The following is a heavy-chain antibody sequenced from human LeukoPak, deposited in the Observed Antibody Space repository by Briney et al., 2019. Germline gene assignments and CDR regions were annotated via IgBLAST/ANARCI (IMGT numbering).Heavy chain of an antibody. J-gene: IGHJ5*02. CDR3: ARDTAMVTYWFDP. V-gene: IGHV1-2*02. CDR2: INPNSGGT. D-gene: IGHD5-18*01. Sequence: ASVKVSCKASGYTFTGYYMHWVRQAPGQGLEWMGWINPNSGGTNYAQKFQGRVTMTRDTSISPAYMELSRLRSDDTAVYYCARDTAMVTYWFDPWGQGTLVTVSS. CDR1: GYTFTGYY.